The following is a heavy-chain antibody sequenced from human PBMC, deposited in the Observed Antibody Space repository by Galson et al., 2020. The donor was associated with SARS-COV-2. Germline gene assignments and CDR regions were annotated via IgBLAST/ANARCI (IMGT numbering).Heavy chain of an antibody. D-gene: IGHD3-16*02. CDR1: GVSLSSTIDF. CDR3: VKGYIMDV. CDR2: YNRFGGRT. V-gene: IGHV4-61*01. Sequence: SETLSLTCTVSGVSLSSTIDFWNWIRQPAGKGLEWMGRIYNRFGGRTDYNPALKSRVKISVDTSKSQVSLEVTSVTAADTATYYCVKGYIMDVWGEGTTVAVSA. J-gene: IGHJ6*04.